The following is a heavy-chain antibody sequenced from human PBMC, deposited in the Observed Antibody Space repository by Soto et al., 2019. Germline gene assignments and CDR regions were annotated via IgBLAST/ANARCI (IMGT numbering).Heavy chain of an antibody. J-gene: IGHJ4*02. CDR1: GYTFTTYG. CDR2: ISTHNGNT. CDR3: AGRPTGYYENSGNDHLVH. Sequence: QVQLVQSGAEVKKPGASVKVSCKASGYTFTTYGMTWVRQAPGQGLDWVGWISTHNGNTKYAESLQGRVTMTTDTNTSRAHLELRSLKTDATAVLYCAGRPTGYYENSGNDHLVHCGQGTLVT. V-gene: IGHV1-18*01. D-gene: IGHD3-22*01.